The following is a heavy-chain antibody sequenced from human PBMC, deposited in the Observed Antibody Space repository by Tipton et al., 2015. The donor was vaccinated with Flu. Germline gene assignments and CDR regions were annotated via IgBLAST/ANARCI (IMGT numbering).Heavy chain of an antibody. D-gene: IGHD2-2*01. V-gene: IGHV4-38-2*01. J-gene: IGHJ4*02. Sequence: LSLTCAVSGFSISSGYYWGWIRQPPGKGLEWIGGIHHSGTTYYNPSLKSRVTMSVDTSKNQLSLKLSSVTAADTAVYYCAKVYCDSTNCYAGRLQFDYWGQGTLVTVSS. CDR2: IHHSGTT. CDR1: GFSISSGYY. CDR3: AKVYCDSTNCYAGRLQFDY.